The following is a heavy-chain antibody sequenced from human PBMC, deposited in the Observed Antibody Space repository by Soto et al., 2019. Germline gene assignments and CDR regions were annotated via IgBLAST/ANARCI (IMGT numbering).Heavy chain of an antibody. CDR3: ARQTTFISSWFDY. V-gene: IGHV4-4*07. D-gene: IGHD1-1*01. Sequence: PSETLSLTCTVPGGSITNHYWTWIRQPAGKGLEWIGRIFTTGSTNYNPPLKSRLTMSVDTSKNQFSLKLNSVTAADTALYFCARQTTFISSWFDYWGHGTLVTVSS. CDR1: GGSITNHY. J-gene: IGHJ5*01. CDR2: IFTTGST.